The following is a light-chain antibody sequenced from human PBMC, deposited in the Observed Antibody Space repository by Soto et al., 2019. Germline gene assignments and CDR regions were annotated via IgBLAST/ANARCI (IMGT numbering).Light chain of an antibody. CDR1: SSDVGGYNY. Sequence: LTKPASVTGSDLDWITISNNGTSSDVGGYNYVSWYQHHPGKAPKLIIYDVTNRPSGVSNPFSGSKSGNTASLTISGLQPEDEADYYCSSYTTSNTRQIVFGTGTKVTVL. J-gene: IGLJ1*01. V-gene: IGLV2-14*03. CDR3: SSYTTSNTRQIV. CDR2: DVT.